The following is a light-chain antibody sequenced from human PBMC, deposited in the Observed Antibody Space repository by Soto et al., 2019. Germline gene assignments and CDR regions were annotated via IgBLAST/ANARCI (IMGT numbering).Light chain of an antibody. V-gene: IGKV2-30*01. CDR1: QSLVYSDGNTY. CDR2: EVS. Sequence: DVVMTQSPLTLPVTLGQPASISCRSSQSLVYSDGNTYLNWFEQRPGQSPRRLIYEVSNRDSGVPDRFRGSGSGADFTLKISRVEAEDLGVYSCMQGLHWPYTFGQGTKLEIK. CDR3: MQGLHWPYT. J-gene: IGKJ2*01.